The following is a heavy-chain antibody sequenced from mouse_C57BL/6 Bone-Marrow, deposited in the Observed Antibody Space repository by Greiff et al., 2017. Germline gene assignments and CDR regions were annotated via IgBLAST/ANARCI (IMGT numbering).Heavy chain of an antibody. D-gene: IGHD1-1*01. J-gene: IGHJ1*03. V-gene: IGHV14-1*01. CDR3: TTGGLLRSYWYFDV. Sequence: VQLQQSGAELVRPGASVKLSCTASGFNIKDYYMHWVKQRPEQGLEWIGRIDPEDGDTEYAPKFQGKATMTADTYSNTAYLQLSSLTSEDTAVYYCTTGGLLRSYWYFDVWGTGTTVTVSS. CDR1: GFNIKDYY. CDR2: IDPEDGDT.